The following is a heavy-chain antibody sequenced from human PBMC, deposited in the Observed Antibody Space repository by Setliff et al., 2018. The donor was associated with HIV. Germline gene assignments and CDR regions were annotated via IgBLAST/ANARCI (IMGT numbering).Heavy chain of an antibody. CDR1: GYTFTGYY. V-gene: IGHV1-2*06. CDR2: INPNSGGT. J-gene: IGHJ6*03. D-gene: IGHD6-19*01. Sequence: GASVKVSCKASGYTFTGYYMHWVRQAPGQGLEWMGRINPNSGGTNYAQKFQGRVTMTRDTSISTAYMELSRLRSDDTAVYYCARDWVAGTSGYYYYMDVWGKGTTVTVSS. CDR3: ARDWVAGTSGYYYYMDV.